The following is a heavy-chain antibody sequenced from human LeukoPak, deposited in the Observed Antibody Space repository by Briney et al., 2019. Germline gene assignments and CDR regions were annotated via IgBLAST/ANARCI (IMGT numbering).Heavy chain of an antibody. V-gene: IGHV3-33*01. J-gene: IGHJ4*02. Sequence: GRSLRLSCPASGFTFSSYGMHWVRQAPGKGLEWVAVIWYDGSNKYYADSVKGRFTISRDNSKNTLHLQMNSLRAEDTAVYYCARDGVYCSSTSCYLDYWGQGTLVTVSS. D-gene: IGHD2-2*01. CDR1: GFTFSSYG. CDR2: IWYDGSNK. CDR3: ARDGVYCSSTSCYLDY.